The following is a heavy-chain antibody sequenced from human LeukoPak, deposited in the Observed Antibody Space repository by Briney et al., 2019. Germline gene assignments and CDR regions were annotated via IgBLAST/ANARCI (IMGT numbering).Heavy chain of an antibody. V-gene: IGHV4-38-2*02. Sequence: PSETLSLTCTVSGYSISSGYYWGWIRQPPGKGLEWIGEIYHSGSTNYNPSLKSRVTISVDKSKNQFSLKLSSVTAADTAVYYCARDRWGPEVTTINLWFDPWGQGTLVTVSS. J-gene: IGHJ5*02. CDR2: IYHSGST. CDR1: GYSISSGYY. D-gene: IGHD4-17*01. CDR3: ARDRWGPEVTTINLWFDP.